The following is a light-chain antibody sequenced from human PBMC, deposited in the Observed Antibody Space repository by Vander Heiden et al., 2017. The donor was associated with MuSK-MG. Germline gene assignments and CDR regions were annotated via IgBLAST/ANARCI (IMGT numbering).Light chain of an antibody. CDR2: KAS. Sequence: MTQSPSTLSASVGDRVTITCRASQSISSWLAWYQQKPGKAPKLLIYKASSLESGVPSRFSGSGSGTEFTLTISSLQPDDFATYYCQQDNSLWTFGQGTKVEIK. V-gene: IGKV1-5*03. CDR3: QQDNSLWT. J-gene: IGKJ1*01. CDR1: QSISSW.